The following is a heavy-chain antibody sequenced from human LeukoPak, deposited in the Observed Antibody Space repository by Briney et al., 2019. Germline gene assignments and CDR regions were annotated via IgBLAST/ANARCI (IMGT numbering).Heavy chain of an antibody. V-gene: IGHV3-30*02. CDR1: GFTFSNFG. J-gene: IGHJ6*03. CDR3: AKDYYYYYMDV. CDR2: IGNDGPYY. Sequence: GGSLRLSCTVSGFTFSNFGFHWVRQAPGKGLEWVAFIGNDGPYYHYADSVRGRFTISRDNSKNTVYLQMNSLRAEDTAVYYCAKDYYYYYMDVWGKGTTVTVSS.